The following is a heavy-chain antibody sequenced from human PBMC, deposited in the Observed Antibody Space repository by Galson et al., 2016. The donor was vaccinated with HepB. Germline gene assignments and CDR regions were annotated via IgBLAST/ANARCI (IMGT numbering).Heavy chain of an antibody. D-gene: IGHD2-15*01. CDR1: GGSINNYY. J-gene: IGHJ4*02. Sequence: TLSLTCTVAGGSINNYYWHWIRQPPGKGLEWVGFVGYNGDTRYNPSLRGRITISSDTPKNQFSLKLNSLTSADTAVYYCSREWSSFEFWGQGILVTVSS. V-gene: IGHV4-59*01. CDR2: VGYNGDT. CDR3: SREWSSFEF.